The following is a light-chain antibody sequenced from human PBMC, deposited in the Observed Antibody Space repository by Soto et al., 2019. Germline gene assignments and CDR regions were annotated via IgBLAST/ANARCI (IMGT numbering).Light chain of an antibody. V-gene: IGLV2-8*01. CDR3: SSYAGSNNLVV. CDR2: EVS. Sequence: QSVLTQPPSASGSPGQSVTISCTGTSSDVGGYNYVSWYQQHPGKAPKLMIYEVSKRPSGVPDRFSGSKSGNTASLTVSGLQAEDEADYYCSSYAGSNNLVVXXGGTKLTVL. CDR1: SSDVGGYNY. J-gene: IGLJ2*01.